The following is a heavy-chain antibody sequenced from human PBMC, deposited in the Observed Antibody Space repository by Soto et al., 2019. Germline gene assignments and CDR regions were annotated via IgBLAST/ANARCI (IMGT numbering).Heavy chain of an antibody. D-gene: IGHD5-12*01. CDR3: ARDRPTTFSADR. V-gene: IGHV3-48*04. Sequence: EVQLVESGGGLVQPGGSLRLSCTASGFTFTDHSMNWVRHAPGKGLEWLSYINDISNAIHYADSVKGRFAMSRDNAKKAVFLQMNSLRGENTGVCYCARDRPTTFSADRWGQGKVVPVSS. J-gene: IGHJ3*01. CDR2: INDISNAI. CDR1: GFTFTDHS.